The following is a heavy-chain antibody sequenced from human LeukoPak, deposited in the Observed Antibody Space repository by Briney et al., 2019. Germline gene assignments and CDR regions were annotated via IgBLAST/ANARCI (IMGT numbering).Heavy chain of an antibody. CDR2: IIPILGIA. CDR1: RGTFSSYA. J-gene: IGHJ5*02. V-gene: IGHV1-69*04. D-gene: IGHD6-13*01. CDR3: ATSGKRIAAAGPIAVRFWFDP. Sequence: SVKVSCKASRGTFSSYAISWVRQAPGQGLEWMGRIIPILGIANYAQKFQGGVTITADKSTSTAYMELSSLRSEDTAVYYCATSGKRIAAAGPIAVRFWFDPWGQGTLVTVSS.